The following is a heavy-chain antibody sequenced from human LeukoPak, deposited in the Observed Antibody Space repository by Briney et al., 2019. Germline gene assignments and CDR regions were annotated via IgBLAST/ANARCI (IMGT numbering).Heavy chain of an antibody. CDR3: AREVRTLSITMVRVYAFDI. V-gene: IGHV1-69*06. Sequence: SVKVSCKASGGTFSSYAISWVRQAPGQGLEWMGGIIPIFGTANYAQKFQGRVTITADKSTSTDYMELSSLRSEDTAVYYCAREVRTLSITMVRVYAFDIWGQGTMVTVSS. J-gene: IGHJ3*02. CDR1: GGTFSSYA. D-gene: IGHD3-10*01. CDR2: IIPIFGTA.